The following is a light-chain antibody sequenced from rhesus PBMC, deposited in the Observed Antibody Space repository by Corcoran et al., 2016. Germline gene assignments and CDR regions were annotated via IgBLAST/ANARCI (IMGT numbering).Light chain of an antibody. Sequence: DIQMTQSPSSLSASVGDTVTITCRASQSISSWLDWYQQKPGKAPKLLIHKAYSLQRGVPSRFSVSGSWTDFTLTIRGLQPEDFTTYYCLQYSSSPYSFGQGTKVEIK. CDR2: KAY. CDR1: QSISSW. CDR3: LQYSSSPYS. V-gene: IGKV1-22*01. J-gene: IGKJ2*01.